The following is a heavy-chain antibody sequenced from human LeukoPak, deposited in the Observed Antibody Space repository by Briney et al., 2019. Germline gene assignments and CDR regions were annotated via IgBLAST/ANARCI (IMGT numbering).Heavy chain of an antibody. CDR3: AKYSSSSNYYYGMDV. V-gene: IGHV3-23*01. CDR1: GFTFSTYA. Sequence: GGSLRLSCAASGFTFSTYAMSWVRQAPGKGLEWVSGLTGGGGGTSYADSVKGRFTISRDNSKNTLYLQMNSLRAEDTAVYYCAKYSSSSNYYYGMDVWGQGTTVTVSS. CDR2: LTGGGGGT. J-gene: IGHJ6*02. D-gene: IGHD6-13*01.